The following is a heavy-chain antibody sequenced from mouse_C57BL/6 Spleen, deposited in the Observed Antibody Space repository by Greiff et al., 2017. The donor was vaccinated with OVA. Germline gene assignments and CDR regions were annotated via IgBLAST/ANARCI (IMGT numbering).Heavy chain of an antibody. CDR1: GYTFTDYE. Sequence: QVQLQQSGAELVRPGASVTLSCKASGYTFTDYEMHWVKQTPVHGLEWIGAIDPETGGTAYNQKFTGKAILTADKSSSTAYMELRSLTSEDSAVYYCTRGNYAYYAMDYGGQGTSVTVSS. J-gene: IGHJ4*01. CDR3: TRGNYAYYAMDY. CDR2: IDPETGGT. V-gene: IGHV1-15*01. D-gene: IGHD2-4*01.